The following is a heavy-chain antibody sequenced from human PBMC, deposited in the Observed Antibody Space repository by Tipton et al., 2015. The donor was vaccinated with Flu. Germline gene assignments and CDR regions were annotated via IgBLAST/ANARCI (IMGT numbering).Heavy chain of an antibody. CDR3: ARGGVKWFGELLGVDY. Sequence: GSLRLSCAASGFTFSNYWKTWVRQVPGKGLEWVANIKQDGSEKYYADSVKGRFTISRDNAKNTLYLQMNSLRPEDTAVYYCARGGVKWFGELLGVDYWGQGVMVTVSS. CDR1: GFTFSNYW. D-gene: IGHD3-10*01. J-gene: IGHJ4*02. V-gene: IGHV3-7*01. CDR2: IKQDGSEK.